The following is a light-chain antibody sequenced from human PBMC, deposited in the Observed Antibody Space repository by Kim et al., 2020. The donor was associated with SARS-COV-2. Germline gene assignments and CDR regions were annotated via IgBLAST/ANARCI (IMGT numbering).Light chain of an antibody. J-gene: IGKJ4*01. CDR3: QQHNNWPPLT. CDR2: DAS. Sequence: IVFTQSPATPSLSSGERATLSCRASQSVSGYLAWYQQKPGLAPRLLIYDASKRAASIPARCSGSGSGTDFTLTISSLEPEDVAVYYCQQHNNWPPLTFGGGTKVDIK. V-gene: IGKV3-11*01. CDR1: QSVSGY.